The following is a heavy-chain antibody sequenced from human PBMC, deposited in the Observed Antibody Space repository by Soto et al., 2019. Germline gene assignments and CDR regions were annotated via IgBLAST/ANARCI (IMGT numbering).Heavy chain of an antibody. J-gene: IGHJ4*02. V-gene: IGHV4-38-2*02. CDR1: GYLISSGYY. Sequence: PSETLSLTCSVSGYLISSGYYWGWIRQTPGKGLEWLGSIDYSGRTYYNPSLKSRVSTSVDLSKNQFSLNLRSVTAADTAVYFCARDLSNGYDSYYFDYWGQGTLVTVSS. D-gene: IGHD3-22*01. CDR2: IDYSGRT. CDR3: ARDLSNGYDSYYFDY.